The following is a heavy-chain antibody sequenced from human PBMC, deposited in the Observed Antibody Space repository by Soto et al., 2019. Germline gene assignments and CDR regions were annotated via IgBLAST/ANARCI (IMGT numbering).Heavy chain of an antibody. J-gene: IGHJ4*02. CDR1: GFTFTSYA. V-gene: IGHV3-23*01. D-gene: IGHD3-3*01. CDR3: AKHDFWRLRKSGLDS. CDR2: ISGSGGDT. Sequence: EVQLLESGGGLVQPGGSLRLSCSASGFTFTSYAMRWVRQAPGKGLEWVAGISGSGGDTKNADSVKGRFTISRDNFKNMLSLQLSTVRADDRAVYYCAKHDFWRLRKSGLDSWGQGTLVTVSS.